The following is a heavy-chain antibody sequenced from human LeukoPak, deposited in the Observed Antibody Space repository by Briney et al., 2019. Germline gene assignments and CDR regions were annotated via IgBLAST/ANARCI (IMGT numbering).Heavy chain of an antibody. J-gene: IGHJ4*02. Sequence: SLRLSCAASGFTFSSYTMHWVRQAPGKGLEWVSGISWNSGSIGYADSVKGRFTISRDNAKNSLYLQMNSLRGDDTALYYCAKDRRNDFDYWGQGTLVTVSS. D-gene: IGHD1-14*01. CDR1: GFTFSSYT. CDR3: AKDRRNDFDY. V-gene: IGHV3-9*01. CDR2: ISWNSGSI.